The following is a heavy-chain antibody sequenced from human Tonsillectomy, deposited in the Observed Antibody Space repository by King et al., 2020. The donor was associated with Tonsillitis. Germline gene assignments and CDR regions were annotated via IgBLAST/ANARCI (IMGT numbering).Heavy chain of an antibody. D-gene: IGHD6-19*01. CDR3: AKERRRRAREEEESSGDGRALDQ. CDR1: GFSFSTCD. J-gene: IGHJ3*01. V-gene: IGHV3-21*01. Sequence: VQLVESGGGLVQPGGSLRLSCAASGFSFSTCDMNWVRQAPGKGLEWVSSISSYSGYIYYADSVKGRFTISRDNAKNSLYLQMYSLSAEDTAVYYCAKERRRRAREEEESSGDGRALDQGGQGTRVTV. CDR2: ISSYSGYI.